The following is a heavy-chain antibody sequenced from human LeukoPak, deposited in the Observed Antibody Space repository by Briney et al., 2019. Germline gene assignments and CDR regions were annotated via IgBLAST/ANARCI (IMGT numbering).Heavy chain of an antibody. J-gene: IGHJ4*02. Sequence: GGSLRLSCAASGFTVSNDYISWVRQAPGKGLEWVSVIYSGGSTKYADSVKARFTISRDNSKNTVYLQMNSLRADDTAVYYCARATLDDWGQGTLATVSS. CDR1: GFTVSNDY. CDR2: IYSGGST. V-gene: IGHV3-53*01. CDR3: ARATLDD.